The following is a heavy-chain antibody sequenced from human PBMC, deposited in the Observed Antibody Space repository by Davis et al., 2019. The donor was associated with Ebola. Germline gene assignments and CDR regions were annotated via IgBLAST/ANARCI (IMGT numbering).Heavy chain of an antibody. Sequence: SETLSLTCAVYGGSFSSYYWGWIRQPPGKGLEWIGEINHSGSTNYNPSLKSRVTISVDTSKNQFSLNLSSVTAADTAVYYCARALYSATYGMDVWGQGTTVTVSS. CDR2: INHSGST. CDR1: GGSFSSYY. V-gene: IGHV4-34*01. J-gene: IGHJ6*02. CDR3: ARALYSATYGMDV. D-gene: IGHD4-11*01.